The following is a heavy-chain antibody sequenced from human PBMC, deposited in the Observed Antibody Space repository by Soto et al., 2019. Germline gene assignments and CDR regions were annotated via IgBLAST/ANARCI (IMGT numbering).Heavy chain of an antibody. Sequence: SETLSLTCSIRGGSIDNYYWTWFRQPPGKGLEFIGYIYYKGTTTYNPSLKSRVAISIDTSKNQFSLQLTSVIAADTAIYYCARLGDYYQSLGTWGRGTLVTVS. CDR1: GGSIDNYY. CDR2: IYYKGTT. CDR3: ARLGDYYQSLGT. V-gene: IGHV4-59*08. D-gene: IGHD3-22*01. J-gene: IGHJ5*02.